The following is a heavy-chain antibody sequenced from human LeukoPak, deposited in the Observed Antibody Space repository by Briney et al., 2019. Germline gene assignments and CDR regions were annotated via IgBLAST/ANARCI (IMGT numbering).Heavy chain of an antibody. Sequence: ASVKVSCKASGYTFTINYMHWGRQAPGQGLEWMGIINPSCGSTSNAQKFQGRVTMTRSMSTCTDYMDLSILTSTDTAVDECDRDECWSGGSCYSPFDYWGQGTLVTVSS. CDR2: INPSCGST. V-gene: IGHV1-46*01. CDR1: GYTFTINY. D-gene: IGHD2-15*01. CDR3: DRDECWSGGSCYSPFDY. J-gene: IGHJ4*02.